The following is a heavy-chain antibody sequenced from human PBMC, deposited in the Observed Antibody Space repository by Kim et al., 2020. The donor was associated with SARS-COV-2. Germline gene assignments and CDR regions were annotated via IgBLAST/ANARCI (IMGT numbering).Heavy chain of an antibody. D-gene: IGHD2-2*01. CDR3: AAPRDEDQLLSALDY. J-gene: IGHJ4*02. V-gene: IGHV3-64*01. Sequence: NSVKGRFTISRDNSKNTLYLQMGSLRAEDMAVYYCAAPRDEDQLLSALDYWGQGTLVTVSS.